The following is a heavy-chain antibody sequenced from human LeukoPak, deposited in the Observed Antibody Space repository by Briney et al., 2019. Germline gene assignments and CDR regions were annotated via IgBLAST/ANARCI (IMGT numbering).Heavy chain of an antibody. D-gene: IGHD2-21*01. CDR1: GGSISSGSYY. Sequence: PSETLSLTCTVSGGSISSGSYYWSWIQQPAGKGLEWIGRIYTSGSTNYNPSLKSRVTISVDTSKNQFSLKLSSVTAADTAVYYCARDRISLDYYYYMDVWGKGTTVTVSS. V-gene: IGHV4-61*02. CDR3: ARDRISLDYYYYMDV. CDR2: IYTSGST. J-gene: IGHJ6*03.